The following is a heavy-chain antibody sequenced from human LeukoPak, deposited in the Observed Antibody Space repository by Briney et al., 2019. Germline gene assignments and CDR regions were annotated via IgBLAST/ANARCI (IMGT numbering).Heavy chain of an antibody. D-gene: IGHD2-15*01. CDR1: GVXISRYY. CDR3: ARDGRDCSGGSCFD. J-gene: IGHJ4*02. Sequence: SETLSLTCTVSGVXISRYYCSWIRQPAGKGLEWIGRIYSSGTTNYNPSLKSRVTMSVDTSKNQLSLRLSSVTAADTAVYYCARDGRDCSGGSCFDWGQGNLVTVSS. CDR2: IYSSGTT. V-gene: IGHV4-4*07.